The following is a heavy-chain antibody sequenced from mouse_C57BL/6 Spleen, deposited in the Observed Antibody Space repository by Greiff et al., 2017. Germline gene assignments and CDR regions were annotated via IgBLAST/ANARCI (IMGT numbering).Heavy chain of an antibody. CDR2: INPNNGGT. D-gene: IGHD2-4*01. CDR3: ARGDDYGSDY. CDR1: GYTFTDYN. Sequence: VQLQQSGPELVKPGASVKMSCKASGYTFTDYNMPWVKQSHGKSLEWIGYINPNNGGTRYNQKFKGKATLTVHKSSSTAYMELRSLTSEDSAVYYCARGDDYGSDYWGQGTTLTVSS. V-gene: IGHV1-22*01. J-gene: IGHJ2*01.